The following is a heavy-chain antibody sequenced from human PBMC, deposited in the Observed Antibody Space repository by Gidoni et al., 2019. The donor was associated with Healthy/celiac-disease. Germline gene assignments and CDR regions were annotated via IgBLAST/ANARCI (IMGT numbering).Heavy chain of an antibody. Sequence: QPPPQASGPGPVKPSGTLSPPCTVSGGSISSSSYYWGWIRQPPGKGLEWIGSIYYSGSTYYNPSLKSRVTISVDTSKNQFSLKLSSVTAADTAVYYCARDEDGYKDYWGQGTLVTVSS. CDR2: IYYSGST. CDR1: GGSISSSSYY. CDR3: ARDEDGYKDY. V-gene: IGHV4-39*02. J-gene: IGHJ4*02. D-gene: IGHD5-12*01.